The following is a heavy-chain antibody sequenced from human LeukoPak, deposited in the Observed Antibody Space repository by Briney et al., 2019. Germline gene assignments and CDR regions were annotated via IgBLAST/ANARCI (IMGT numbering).Heavy chain of an antibody. CDR3: AREAVQLWSPGSWFDP. J-gene: IGHJ5*02. D-gene: IGHD5-18*01. CDR2: ISSSGSTI. V-gene: IGHV3-48*03. CDR1: GFTFSSYE. Sequence: PGGSLRLSCAASGFTFSSYEMNWVRQVPGKGLEWVSYISSSGSTIYYADSVKGRFTISRDNAKNSLYLQMNSLRAEDTAVYYCAREAVQLWSPGSWFDPWGQGTLVTVSS.